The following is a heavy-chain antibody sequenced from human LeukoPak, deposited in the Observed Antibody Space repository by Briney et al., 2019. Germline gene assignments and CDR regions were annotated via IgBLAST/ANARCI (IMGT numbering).Heavy chain of an antibody. CDR3: ARVFWSGYPPMDV. Sequence: ASVKGSCKASGYTFTSYDINWVRQAPGQGLERIGWMNPNSGNTGYAQKFQGRVTMTRNTSISTAYMELSSLRSEDTAMYYCARVFWSGYPPMDVWGKGTTVTVSS. V-gene: IGHV1-8*01. J-gene: IGHJ6*03. CDR1: GYTFTSYD. CDR2: MNPNSGNT. D-gene: IGHD3-3*01.